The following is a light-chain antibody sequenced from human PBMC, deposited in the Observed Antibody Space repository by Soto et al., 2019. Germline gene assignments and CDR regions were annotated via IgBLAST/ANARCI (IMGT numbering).Light chain of an antibody. CDR3: QQTSSAPFT. J-gene: IGKJ3*01. CDR1: QNINTY. V-gene: IGKV1-39*01. CDR2: DAA. Sequence: DIQMTQSPYSLSAAVGDRVTITCRASQNINTYLNWYQQKPGKAPKLLIFDAASLQSGVPSRFSGSGSMTDFTLTITSLQPEYFATYCCQQTSSAPFTFGPGTKLDSK.